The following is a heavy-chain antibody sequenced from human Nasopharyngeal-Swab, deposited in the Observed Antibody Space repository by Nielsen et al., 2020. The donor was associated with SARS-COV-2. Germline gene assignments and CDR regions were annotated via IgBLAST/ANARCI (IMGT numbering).Heavy chain of an antibody. CDR3: TTDFYFDY. CDR2: IGDKEHNYAT. CDR1: GFIFSASA. V-gene: IGHV3-73*01. Sequence: GEALKISWAASGFIFSASAIHWVRQASGKGLEWVGRIGDKEHNYATTYGASVQGRFTISRDDSKNTAFLQMDGLKTEDTALYYCTTDFYFDYWGQGALVTVSS. J-gene: IGHJ4*02.